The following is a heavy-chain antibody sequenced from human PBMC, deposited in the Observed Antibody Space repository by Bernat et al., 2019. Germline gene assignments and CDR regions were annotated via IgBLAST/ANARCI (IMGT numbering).Heavy chain of an antibody. D-gene: IGHD6-13*01. V-gene: IGHV3-23*01. Sequence: EVQLLESGGGLVQPGGSLRLSCAASGFTFSSYAMSWVRQAPGKGLEWVSAISGSGGSTYYADSAKGRFTISRDNSKNTLYLQMNSLRAEDTAVYYCANQAPTSSSWPYYYYYGMDVWGQGTTVTVSS. J-gene: IGHJ6*02. CDR1: GFTFSSYA. CDR3: ANQAPTSSSWPYYYYYGMDV. CDR2: ISGSGGST.